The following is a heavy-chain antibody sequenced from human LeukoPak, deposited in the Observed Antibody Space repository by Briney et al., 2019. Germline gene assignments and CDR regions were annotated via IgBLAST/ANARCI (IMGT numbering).Heavy chain of an antibody. CDR3: ASGISSGWYLY. V-gene: IGHV4-39*01. Sequence: PSETLSLTCTVSGGSISSSSYYWGWIRQPPGKGLEWIGSIYYSGSTYYNPSLKSRVTISVDTSKNQFSLKLSSVTAADTAVYYCASGISSGWYLYWGQGTLVTVSS. CDR1: GGSISSSSYY. CDR2: IYYSGST. D-gene: IGHD6-19*01. J-gene: IGHJ4*02.